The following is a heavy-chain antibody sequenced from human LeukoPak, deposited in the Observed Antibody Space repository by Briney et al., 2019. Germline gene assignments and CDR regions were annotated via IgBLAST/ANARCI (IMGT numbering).Heavy chain of an antibody. J-gene: IGHJ5*02. CDR2: ISGSGGST. CDR1: GITLSNYG. D-gene: IGHD4-17*01. V-gene: IGHV3-23*01. Sequence: GGSLRLSCAVSGITLSNYGMSWVRQAPGKGLEWVAGISGSGGSTYYADSVKGRFTVSRDNSKNTLYLQMNSLRAEDTAVYYCAKAAGYGDYVLNWFDPWGQGTLVTVSS. CDR3: AKAAGYGDYVLNWFDP.